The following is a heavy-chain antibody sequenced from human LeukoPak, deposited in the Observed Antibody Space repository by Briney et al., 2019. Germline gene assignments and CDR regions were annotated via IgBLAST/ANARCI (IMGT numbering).Heavy chain of an antibody. D-gene: IGHD5-18*01. CDR3: ARGAGLRLMGYSYGDTRYYFDY. Sequence: SETLSLTCTVSGGSISSYYWSWLRQPPGKGLDWIGYIYYSGSTNYNPSLKSRVTISLDTSKNQFSLKLSSVTAADTDVYYCARGAGLRLMGYSYGDTRYYFDYWGQGTLVTVCS. CDR1: GGSISSYY. J-gene: IGHJ4*02. CDR2: IYYSGST. V-gene: IGHV4-59*01.